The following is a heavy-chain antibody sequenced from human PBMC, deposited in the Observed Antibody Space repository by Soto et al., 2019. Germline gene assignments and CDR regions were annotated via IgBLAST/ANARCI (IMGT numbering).Heavy chain of an antibody. Sequence: QAQVVQFGAEVRKPGSSVKLSCKASEGTFNSYAIAWVRQAPGQGLEWMGGIIPYYNTLNYAQKFQDRVTITADDSTNTVYMELSSLRSDDTAVYFYASGASRWYPYFFDSWAQGTLVTVSS. CDR2: IIPYYNTL. CDR3: ASGASRWYPYFFDS. D-gene: IGHD6-13*01. CDR1: EGTFNSYA. J-gene: IGHJ4*02. V-gene: IGHV1-69*01.